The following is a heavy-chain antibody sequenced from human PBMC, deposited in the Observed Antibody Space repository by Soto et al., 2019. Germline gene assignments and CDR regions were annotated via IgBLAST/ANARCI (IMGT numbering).Heavy chain of an antibody. D-gene: IGHD2-15*01. J-gene: IGHJ6*02. V-gene: IGHV1-58*01. Sequence: QMQLVQSGPEVKKPGTSVQVSCKASGYTFTSSAVPQVRQARGQRGERIGWIVVGSGNTNYAQKFQERVTITRDMSTSTAYKELSSLRSEDTAVYYGAAAVEAHYCYGMDVWGQGTTVTVSS. CDR3: AAAVEAHYCYGMDV. CDR1: GYTFTSSA. CDR2: IVVGSGNT.